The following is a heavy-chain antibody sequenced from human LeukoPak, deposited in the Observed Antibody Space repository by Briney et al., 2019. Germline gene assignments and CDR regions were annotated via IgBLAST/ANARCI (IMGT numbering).Heavy chain of an antibody. Sequence: ASVTVSCKASGGTFSSYAISWVRQAPGQGLEWVGWINTNTGNPTYAQGFTGRFVFSLDTSVSTAYLQISSLKAEDTAVYYCAREGPYYDFWSGHPPYYFDYWGQGTLVTVSS. CDR1: GGTFSSYA. D-gene: IGHD3-3*01. CDR2: INTNTGNP. J-gene: IGHJ4*02. V-gene: IGHV7-4-1*02. CDR3: AREGPYYDFWSGHPPYYFDY.